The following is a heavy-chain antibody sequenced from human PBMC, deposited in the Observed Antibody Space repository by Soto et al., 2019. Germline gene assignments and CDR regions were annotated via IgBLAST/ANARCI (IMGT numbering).Heavy chain of an antibody. D-gene: IGHD5-12*01. V-gene: IGHV3-23*01. CDR3: AKDYKAYVDIVATITGYYYYYMDV. CDR1: GFTFSSYA. CDR2: ISGSGGST. Sequence: GGSLRLSCAASGFTFSSYAMSWVRQAPGKGLEWVSAISGSGGSTYYADSVKGRFTISRDNSKNTLYLQMNSLRAEDTAVYYCAKDYKAYVDIVATITGYYYYYMDVWGKGTTVTVSS. J-gene: IGHJ6*03.